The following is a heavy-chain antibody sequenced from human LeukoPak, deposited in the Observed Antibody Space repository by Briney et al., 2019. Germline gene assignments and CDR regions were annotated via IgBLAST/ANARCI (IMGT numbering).Heavy chain of an antibody. V-gene: IGHV3-15*01. CDR3: TTVGYSSGWTFDY. Sequence: GGSLRLSCAASGFTFRDAWMTWVRQAPGKGLEWVGRIRSKTDGGTTDYAVSVQGRFTISRDDSKNTLYLQMSSLKTEDTAVYYCTTVGYSSGWTFDYWGQGTLVTVSS. CDR2: IRSKTDGGTT. J-gene: IGHJ4*02. D-gene: IGHD6-19*01. CDR1: GFTFRDAW.